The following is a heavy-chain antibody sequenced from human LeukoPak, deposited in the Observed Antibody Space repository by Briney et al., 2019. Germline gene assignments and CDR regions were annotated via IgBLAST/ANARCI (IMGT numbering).Heavy chain of an antibody. CDR1: GYIFTIYG. Sequence: VASVKVSCKTSGYIFTIYGIIWVRQAPGQGLEWMGWISGHNGNTNYAQKFQDRVTMTTDTSTTTGYLELRRLRSDDTAVYYCARDRNMYGIVNMFDNWGQGTLVTVSS. CDR3: ARDRNMYGIVNMFDN. V-gene: IGHV1-18*01. J-gene: IGHJ4*02. D-gene: IGHD1-26*01. CDR2: ISGHNGNT.